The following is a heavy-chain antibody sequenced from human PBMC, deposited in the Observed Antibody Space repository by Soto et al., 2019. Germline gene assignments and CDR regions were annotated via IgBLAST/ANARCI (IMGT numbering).Heavy chain of an antibody. D-gene: IGHD3-22*01. CDR1: GFTFSSYA. CDR2: ISYDGSNK. Sequence: QVQLVESGGGVVQPGRSLRLSCAASGFTFSSYAMHWVRQAPGKGLEWVAVISYDGSNKYYADSVKGRFTISRDNSKNTLYLQMNSLRAEDTAVYYCARRGYYDSSGYTNFDYWGQGTLVTVSS. V-gene: IGHV3-30-3*01. J-gene: IGHJ4*02. CDR3: ARRGYYDSSGYTNFDY.